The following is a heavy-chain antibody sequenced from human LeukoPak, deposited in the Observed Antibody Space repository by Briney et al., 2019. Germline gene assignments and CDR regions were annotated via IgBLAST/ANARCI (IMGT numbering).Heavy chain of an antibody. V-gene: IGHV3-13*01. CDR3: GRGSHTIGGNYFDY. J-gene: IGHJ4*02. CDR1: GFTFSSYD. D-gene: IGHD1-26*01. Sequence: PGGSLRLSCAASGFTFSSYDMHWVRHATGKGLEWVSAIGTAGDTYYPGSVKGRFTISRENAKNSLYLQMNSLRAGDTAVYYCGRGSHTIGGNYFDYWGQGTLVTVSS. CDR2: IGTAGDT.